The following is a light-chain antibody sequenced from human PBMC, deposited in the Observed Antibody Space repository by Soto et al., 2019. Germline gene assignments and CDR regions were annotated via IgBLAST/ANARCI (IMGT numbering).Light chain of an antibody. CDR1: QSISSW. Sequence: DIQMTQSPSTLSASVGDRVTITCRASQSISSWLAWYQQKAGKVPKLLIHNASSLDSGVPSRFSGSGAGTEFTLTISSLQPDDFATYYCQQYNSYPWTFGQGTKVEIK. V-gene: IGKV1-5*03. J-gene: IGKJ1*01. CDR3: QQYNSYPWT. CDR2: NAS.